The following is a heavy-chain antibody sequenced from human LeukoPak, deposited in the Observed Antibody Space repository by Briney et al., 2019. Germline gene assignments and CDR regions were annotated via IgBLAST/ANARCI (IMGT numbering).Heavy chain of an antibody. Sequence: PSETLSLTCAVYGGSFSGYYWSWIRQPPGKGLEWIGEINHSGSTNYNPSLKSRVTISVDTSKNQFSLKLSSVTAADTAVYYCARESRGGNSLYYYYMDVWGKGTTVTVSS. CDR1: GGSFSGYY. CDR3: ARESRGGNSLYYYYMDV. J-gene: IGHJ6*03. CDR2: INHSGST. D-gene: IGHD4-23*01. V-gene: IGHV4-34*01.